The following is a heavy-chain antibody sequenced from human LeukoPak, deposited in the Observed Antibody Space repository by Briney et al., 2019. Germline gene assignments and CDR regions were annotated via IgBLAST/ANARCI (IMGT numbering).Heavy chain of an antibody. D-gene: IGHD5-18*01. J-gene: IGHJ4*02. CDR3: ARGGSYGYVSDY. V-gene: IGHV4-38-2*01. CDR2: IYHKGST. CDR1: GYSISSGYY. Sequence: SETLSLTRAVSGYSISSGYYWGWIRQPPGKGLEWIGSIYHKGSTYYNPSLNSRVTMSIDTSKNQFSLRLTAVTAADTAMYYCARGGSYGYVSDYWGQGTLVTVSS.